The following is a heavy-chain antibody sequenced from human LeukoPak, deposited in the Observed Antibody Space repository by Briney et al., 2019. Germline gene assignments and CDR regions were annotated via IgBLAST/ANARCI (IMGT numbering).Heavy chain of an antibody. Sequence: GGSLRLSCTASGFTFGDYAMSWFRQAPGKGLEWVGFIRSKAYGGTTEYAASVKGRFTISRDDSKSIAYLQMNSLKTEDTAVYYCTRALQWLVRFYFDYWGQGTLVTVSS. J-gene: IGHJ4*02. CDR1: GFTFGDYA. D-gene: IGHD6-19*01. CDR2: IRSKAYGGTT. CDR3: TRALQWLVRFYFDY. V-gene: IGHV3-49*03.